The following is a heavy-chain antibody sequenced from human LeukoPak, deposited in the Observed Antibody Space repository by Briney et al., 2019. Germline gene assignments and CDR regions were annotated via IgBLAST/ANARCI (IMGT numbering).Heavy chain of an antibody. CDR1: GGSFSGYY. D-gene: IGHD2-2*01. V-gene: IGHV4-34*01. J-gene: IGHJ6*03. CDR3: ARGRGYCSSTSCYVGTTYYYYMDV. CDR2: INHSGST. Sequence: SETLSLTCAVYGGSFSGYYGSWIRQPPGKGLEWIGEINHSGSTNYNPSLKSRVSISLDTSKNQFSLKLRSVTAADTAVYYCARGRGYCSSTSCYVGTTYYYYMDVWGKGTTITVPS.